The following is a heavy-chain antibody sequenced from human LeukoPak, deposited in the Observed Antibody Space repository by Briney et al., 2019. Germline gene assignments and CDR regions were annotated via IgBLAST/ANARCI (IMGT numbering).Heavy chain of an antibody. Sequence: QPGGSLRLSCAASGFTVSSNYMSWVRQAPGKGLEWVSVIYSGGSTYYADSVKGRFTISRDNSKNTLYLQMNSLRAEDTAVYYCARELWGSYRSGADYWGQGTLVTVSS. V-gene: IGHV3-66*01. J-gene: IGHJ4*02. CDR1: GFTVSSNY. D-gene: IGHD3-16*02. CDR3: ARELWGSYRSGADY. CDR2: IYSGGST.